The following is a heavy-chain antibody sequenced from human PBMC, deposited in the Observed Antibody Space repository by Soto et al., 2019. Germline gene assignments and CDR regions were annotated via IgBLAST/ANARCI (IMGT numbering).Heavy chain of an antibody. D-gene: IGHD5-18*01. CDR1: GYTFNDFY. CDR3: ARDLRGYSNWFHP. J-gene: IGHJ5*02. Sequence: ASVNVSCKTSGYTFNDFYIHRVREAPGQGLEWLGWINPNSGDTHYGQHFQGRVTLIADTSINTTYMQLSSLAPGDTAMYYCARDLRGYSNWFHPCGQGTRVTVSS. CDR2: INPNSGDT. V-gene: IGHV1-2*02.